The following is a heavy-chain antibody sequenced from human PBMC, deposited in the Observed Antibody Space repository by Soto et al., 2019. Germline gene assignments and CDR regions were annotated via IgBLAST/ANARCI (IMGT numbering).Heavy chain of an antibody. CDR2: INYTGTT. Sequence: QVQLQQWGAGLLKPSETLSLTCAVNGGSFSGYSWTWIRQAPGKGLDWIGEINYTGTTNYSPSLKSRVTLSGEPSKNQFSLELGSVRAADPAVYYCAREGGSGWYYYDYWGHGTLVTVSS. CDR1: GGSFSGYS. D-gene: IGHD6-19*01. J-gene: IGHJ4*01. CDR3: AREGGSGWYYYDY. V-gene: IGHV4-34*02.